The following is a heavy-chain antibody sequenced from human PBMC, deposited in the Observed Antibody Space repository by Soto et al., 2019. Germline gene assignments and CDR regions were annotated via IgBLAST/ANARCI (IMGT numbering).Heavy chain of an antibody. CDR1: GDSISSINNY. CDR3: VRHAQWIIRAY. Sequence: PSETLSLTCTVSGDSISSINNYWSWIRQPPGEGLEWIGFISYSGATSYSPSLKSRVAISLDTSKNQFSLSLNFVTAADTAVYYCVRHAQWIIRAYWGQGSLVTVSS. CDR2: ISYSGAT. D-gene: IGHD5-12*01. J-gene: IGHJ4*02. V-gene: IGHV4-30-4*01.